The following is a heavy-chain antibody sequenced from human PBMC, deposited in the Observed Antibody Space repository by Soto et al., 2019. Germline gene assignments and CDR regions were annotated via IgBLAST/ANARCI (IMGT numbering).Heavy chain of an antibody. V-gene: IGHV3-23*01. D-gene: IGHD4-17*01. CDR3: AKDSDYGDYKYYFDY. Sequence: ASGFTFGSYTMSWVRQAPGKGLEWVSIFSSGGNIYYGASVKGRFTIPRDNSKNTLYLQMNSLRAEDTAVYYCAKDSDYGDYKYYFDYWGQGTLVTVSS. CDR2: FSSGGNI. CDR1: GFTFGSYT. J-gene: IGHJ4*02.